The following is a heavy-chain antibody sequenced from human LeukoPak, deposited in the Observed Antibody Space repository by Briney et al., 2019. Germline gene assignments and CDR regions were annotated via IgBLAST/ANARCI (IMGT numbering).Heavy chain of an antibody. CDR1: VFPFSSCA. D-gene: IGHD3-22*01. Sequence: GLSLRLPCAASVFPFSSCAMRWLRQAPGQGLDWVSSISGSGYGTYYADSVKGRFTISRDNSKNTLFLQMNSLRAEDTAVYYCAKDQNGYDKPADNWGQGTLVTVSS. CDR2: ISGSGYGT. V-gene: IGHV3-23*01. CDR3: AKDQNGYDKPADN. J-gene: IGHJ4*02.